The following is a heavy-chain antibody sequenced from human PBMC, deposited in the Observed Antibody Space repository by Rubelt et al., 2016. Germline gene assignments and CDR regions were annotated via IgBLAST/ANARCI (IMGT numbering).Heavy chain of an antibody. CDR1: GDSIRSTDW. CDR2: ISQSGDI. J-gene: IGHJ4*02. V-gene: IGHV4-4*02. CDR3: ASSAIFGSPCLTY. Sequence: QVQLQESGPTLVKPSGTLSLTCAVSGDSIRSTDWWSWVRQPPGKGLEWIVEISQSGDINYNPSLKSRVTISIDKSKNQFSLVLTSMPAADTAVYYCASSAIFGSPCLTYWGQGSLVTVSS. D-gene: IGHD3-3*01.